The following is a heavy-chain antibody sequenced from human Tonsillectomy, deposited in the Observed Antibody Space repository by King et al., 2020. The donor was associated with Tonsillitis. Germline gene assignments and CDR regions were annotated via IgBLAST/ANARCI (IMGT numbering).Heavy chain of an antibody. Sequence: QLVQSGGGLVQPGGSLRLSCAVSGFTFSNFAMSWVRQAPGKGLEWVSVISGSGGSTYYADSVKGRFTISRDNSKNTLYLQMNSLRTEDTAVYYCAKLAGTTSLYYFDYWGQGPLVTVSS. J-gene: IGHJ4*02. CDR2: ISGSGGST. CDR1: GFTFSNFA. D-gene: IGHD1-1*01. CDR3: AKLAGTTSLYYFDY. V-gene: IGHV3-23*04.